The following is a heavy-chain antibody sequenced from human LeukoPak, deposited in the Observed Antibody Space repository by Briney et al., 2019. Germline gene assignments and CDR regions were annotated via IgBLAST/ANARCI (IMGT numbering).Heavy chain of an antibody. CDR1: GGSISSSSYY. CDR2: IYYSGST. J-gene: IGHJ5*02. D-gene: IGHD3-10*01. CDR3: ARDTGQYAPGTPGFTRFDP. V-gene: IGHV4-39*07. Sequence: SETLSLTCTVSGGSISSSSYYWGWIRQPPGKGLEWIGSIYYSGSTNYNPSLKSRVIVSLAMSQNQFSLRLTSVTAADTAVYYCARDTGQYAPGTPGFTRFDPWGQGALVTVSS.